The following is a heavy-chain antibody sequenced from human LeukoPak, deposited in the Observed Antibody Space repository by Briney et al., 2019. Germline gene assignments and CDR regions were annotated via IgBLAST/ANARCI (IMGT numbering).Heavy chain of an antibody. D-gene: IGHD2-2*01. CDR3: ARGYCSSATCRHFDY. CDR1: GYTFTRFG. V-gene: IGHV1-18*01. J-gene: IGHJ4*02. Sequence: GASVKVSCKASGYTFTRFGFSWVRQAPGQGLEWMGWISVYNGNTNYAQKLQGRVTMTADTSTTTAYMELRSLRSDDTAVYYCARGYCSSATCRHFDYWGQGALVTVSS. CDR2: ISVYNGNT.